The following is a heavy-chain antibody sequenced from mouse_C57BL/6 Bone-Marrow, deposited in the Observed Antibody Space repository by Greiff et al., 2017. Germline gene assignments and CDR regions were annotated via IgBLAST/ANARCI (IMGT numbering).Heavy chain of an antibody. CDR3: AGSGGGYYYNYFDF. Sequence: QVQLQQSGPELVKPGASVKISCKASGYAFSSSWMNWVKQRPGKGLEWIGRIYPGDGDTNYNGKFKGKATLTADKSSSTAYMQLSSLTSKDSAVYYCAGSGGGYYYNYFDFGGQGTTISVTA. D-gene: IGHD2-3*01. CDR2: IYPGDGDT. V-gene: IGHV1-82*01. CDR1: GYAFSSSW. J-gene: IGHJ2*01.